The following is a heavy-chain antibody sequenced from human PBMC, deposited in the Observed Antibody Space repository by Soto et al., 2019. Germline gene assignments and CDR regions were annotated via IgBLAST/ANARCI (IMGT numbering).Heavy chain of an antibody. V-gene: IGHV1-69*13. CDR1: GGTFSSYA. J-gene: IGHJ4*02. Sequence: GASVKVSCKASGGTFSSYAISWVRQAPGQGLEWMGGIIPIFGTANYAQKFQGRVTITADESASTAYMELSSLRSEDTAVYYCASDEYYDYIWGSSYFDYWGQGTLVTVSS. CDR3: ASDEYYDYIWGSSYFDY. CDR2: IIPIFGTA. D-gene: IGHD3-16*01.